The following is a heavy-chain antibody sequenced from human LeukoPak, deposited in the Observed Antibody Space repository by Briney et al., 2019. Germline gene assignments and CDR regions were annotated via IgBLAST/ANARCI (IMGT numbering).Heavy chain of an antibody. CDR1: GFTFSSYW. J-gene: IGHJ4*02. Sequence: GGSLRLSCAASGFTFSSYWMHWVRQAPGKGLVWVSRINNDGSDTTYADSVKGRFTISRDNAKNTLYLQMNSLRAEDTAVYYCARGYRGPDYWGQGTLVTVSS. D-gene: IGHD5-18*01. CDR3: ARGYRGPDY. V-gene: IGHV3-74*01. CDR2: INNDGSDT.